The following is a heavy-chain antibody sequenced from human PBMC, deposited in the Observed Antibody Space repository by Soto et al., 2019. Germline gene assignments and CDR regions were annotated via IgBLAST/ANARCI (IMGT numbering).Heavy chain of an antibody. V-gene: IGHV3-23*01. J-gene: IGHJ4*02. D-gene: IGHD1-26*01. CDR3: AKPWDPRGTSYFDH. Sequence: HPGGSLRPSCAASGFTFSSYAMSWVRQAPGKGLEWVSAISGSGGSTYYADSVKGRFTISRDNSKNTLYLQMNSLRAEDTAVYYCAKPWDPRGTSYFDHWGQGTLVTVSS. CDR2: ISGSGGST. CDR1: GFTFSSYA.